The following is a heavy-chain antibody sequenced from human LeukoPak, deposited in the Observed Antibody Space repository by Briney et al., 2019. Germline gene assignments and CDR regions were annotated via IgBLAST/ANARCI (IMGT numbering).Heavy chain of an antibody. CDR1: GYTFTSYA. CDR2: INAGNGNT. Sequence: ASVKVSCKASGYTFTSYAMHWVRQAPGQRLEWMGWINAGNGNTKHSQKFQGRVTITRDTSASTAYMELSSLRSEDTAVYYCASRIFNYWGQGTLVTVSS. D-gene: IGHD2/OR15-2a*01. J-gene: IGHJ4*02. V-gene: IGHV1-3*01. CDR3: ASRIFNY.